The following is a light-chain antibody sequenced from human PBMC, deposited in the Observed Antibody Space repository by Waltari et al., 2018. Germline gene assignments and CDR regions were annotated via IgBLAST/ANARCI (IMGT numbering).Light chain of an antibody. J-gene: IGLJ2*01. CDR1: DSNLGSNP. V-gene: IGLV1-44*01. CDR3: AAWDDSLNGWI. Sequence: QSVLTPPPSASGAPGQRVPISCSGSDSNLGSNPVTWYHQFPGPAPKLLISANSQRPPGVPGRFSGSKSGTSASLAISGLQSEDEADYFCAAWDDSLNGWIFGGGTKLTVL. CDR2: ANS.